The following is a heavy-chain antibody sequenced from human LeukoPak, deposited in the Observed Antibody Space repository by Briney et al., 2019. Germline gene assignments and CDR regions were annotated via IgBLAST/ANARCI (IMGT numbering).Heavy chain of an antibody. V-gene: IGHV1-69*01. D-gene: IGHD6-13*01. J-gene: IGHJ4*02. CDR2: IIPIFGTA. Sequence: SVKVSCKASGGTFSSYAISWVRQAPGQGLEWMGGIIPIFGTANYAQKFQGRVTITADESTSTAYMELSSLRSEDTAVYYCARVGTPDSSSWYRMYYFDYWGQGTLVTVSS. CDR1: GGTFSSYA. CDR3: ARVGTPDSSSWYRMYYFDY.